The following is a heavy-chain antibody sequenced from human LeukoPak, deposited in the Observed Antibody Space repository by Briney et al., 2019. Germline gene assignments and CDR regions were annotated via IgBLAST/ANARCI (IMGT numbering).Heavy chain of an antibody. J-gene: IGHJ4*02. CDR2: IGASGGST. CDR1: GFPFRSYD. V-gene: IGHV3-23*01. D-gene: IGHD3-9*01. CDR3: AKAEGYDIWTGRDY. Sequence: PGGSLRLSCATSGFPFRSYDTRGVRQAPGKGLEWVSGIGASGGSTYYADSVKGRFTISRDNSKNTLYLQMHSLRTEDTAVYYWAKAEGYDIWTGRDYWRQGTLVTVSS.